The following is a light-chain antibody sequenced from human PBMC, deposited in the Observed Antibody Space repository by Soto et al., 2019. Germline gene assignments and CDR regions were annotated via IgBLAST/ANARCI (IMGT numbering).Light chain of an antibody. CDR2: GAS. V-gene: IGKV3-20*01. J-gene: IGKJ1*01. CDR3: QQFAASPRT. CDR1: QSIATSQ. Sequence: EIVLTQSPGTLSLCPGERATLFCRASQSIATSQLAWYQQKPGQAPRLLIGASTRATGIPDRFSDSGSGTDFTLTISRLEPEDFAVYYCQQFAASPRTFGQGTTVEIK.